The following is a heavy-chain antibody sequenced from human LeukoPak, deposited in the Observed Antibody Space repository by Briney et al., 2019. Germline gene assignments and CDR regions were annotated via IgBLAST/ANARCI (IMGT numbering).Heavy chain of an antibody. CDR1: SDSISNSNYL. CDR2: ISYSGTT. CDR3: ARHIAAAGSSPFDY. J-gene: IGHJ4*02. Sequence: PSETLSLTCTVSSDSISNSNYLWGWIRQPPGKGLEWIGSISYSGTTYYNPSLKTRVTVSVETSKSQFSLKLTSVTAADTAVYYCARHIAAAGSSPFDYWGQGTLVTVSS. V-gene: IGHV4-39*01. D-gene: IGHD6-13*01.